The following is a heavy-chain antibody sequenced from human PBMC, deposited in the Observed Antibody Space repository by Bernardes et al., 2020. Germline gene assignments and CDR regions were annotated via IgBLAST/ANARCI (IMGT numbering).Heavy chain of an antibody. Sequence: GESLKISCKVPADTFPRFWIAWVRQVSGKGLEWMGMIYPGDSDTRYSPSFQGQVNMSVDKSLSTAYLQWTRLEAPDTAMYFCARRGFGDYAFTFDLWGQGTMVIVSS. J-gene: IGHJ3*01. CDR3: ARRGFGDYAFTFDL. CDR1: ADTFPRFW. CDR2: IYPGDSDT. D-gene: IGHD4-17*01. V-gene: IGHV5-51*01.